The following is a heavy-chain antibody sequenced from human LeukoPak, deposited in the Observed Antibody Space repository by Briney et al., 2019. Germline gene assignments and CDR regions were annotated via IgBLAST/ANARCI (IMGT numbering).Heavy chain of an antibody. Sequence: GGSLRLSCAASGLTFSRHWMTWVRQAPGKGLEWVANIKHDGSEKNYVDSVKGRFTISRDNAKNSLYLQMNSLRAEDTAVYYCATPLDYYDRSDSHQGGDWGQGTLVTVSS. J-gene: IGHJ4*02. V-gene: IGHV3-7*03. D-gene: IGHD3-22*01. CDR2: IKHDGSEK. CDR1: GLTFSRHW. CDR3: ATPLDYYDRSDSHQGGD.